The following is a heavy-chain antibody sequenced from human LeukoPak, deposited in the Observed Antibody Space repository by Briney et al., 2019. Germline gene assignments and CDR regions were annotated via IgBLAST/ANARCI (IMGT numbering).Heavy chain of an antibody. V-gene: IGHV3-30-3*01. Sequence: PGGSLRLSCAASGFTFSSYAMHWVRQAPGRALEWLSTISFDGGHKYYADSVKGRFTISRDNAQNSLFLQMNSLGAEDTAVYYCARESITPVVGDPSGMDVWGQGTTVAVSS. J-gene: IGHJ6*02. CDR2: ISFDGGHK. D-gene: IGHD2-15*01. CDR3: ARESITPVVGDPSGMDV. CDR1: GFTFSSYA.